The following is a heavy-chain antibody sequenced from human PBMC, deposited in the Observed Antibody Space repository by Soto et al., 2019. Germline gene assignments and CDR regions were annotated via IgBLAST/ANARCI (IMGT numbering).Heavy chain of an antibody. CDR2: IYYSGST. Sequence: SETPSLTCTVSGGSISSGGYYWSWIRQHPGKGLEWIGYIYYSGSTYYNPSLKSRVTISVDTSKNQFSLKLSSVTAADTAVYYCARSLPPPVTTSAFDIWGQGTMVTVSS. CDR3: ARSLPPPVTTSAFDI. V-gene: IGHV4-31*03. CDR1: GGSISSGGYY. D-gene: IGHD4-4*01. J-gene: IGHJ3*02.